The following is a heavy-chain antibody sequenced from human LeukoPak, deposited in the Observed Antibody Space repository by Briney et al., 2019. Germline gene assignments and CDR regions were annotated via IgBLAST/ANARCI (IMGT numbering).Heavy chain of an antibody. J-gene: IGHJ2*01. CDR3: ARSGRWVGATSYWYFDL. V-gene: IGHV6-1*01. CDR1: GDSVSSNSAA. Sequence: SQTLSLTCAISGDSVSSNSAAWNWIRQSPSRGLVWLGRTYYRSKWYNDYAVSVKSRITINPDTTKNQFSLQLNSVTPEDTTVYYCARSGRWVGATSYWYFDLWGRGTLVTVSS. D-gene: IGHD1-26*01. CDR2: TYYRSKWYN.